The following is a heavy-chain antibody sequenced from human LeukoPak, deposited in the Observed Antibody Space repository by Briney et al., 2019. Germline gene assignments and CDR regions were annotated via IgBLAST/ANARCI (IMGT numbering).Heavy chain of an antibody. CDR3: TTSSNYYSYYYYYYMDV. CDR2: IKSKTDGGTT. V-gene: IGHV3-15*01. J-gene: IGHJ6*03. CDR1: GLTVSNAW. Sequence: GGSLRLSCAASGLTVSNAWMHWIRQAPGKGLEWVGRIKSKTDGGTTDYAAPVKGRFTISRDDSKNTLYLQMNSLKTEDTAVYYCTTSSNYYSYYYYYYMDVWGKGTTVTVSS. D-gene: IGHD4-11*01.